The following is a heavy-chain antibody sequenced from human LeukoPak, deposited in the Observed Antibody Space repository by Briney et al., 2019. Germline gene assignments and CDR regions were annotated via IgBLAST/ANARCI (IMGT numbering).Heavy chain of an antibody. V-gene: IGHV1-18*01. J-gene: IGHJ5*02. CDR3: ARTRSGDTAMGTGWFDP. Sequence: GASVKVSCKASGYTFTSYGISWVRQAPGQGLEWMGWISAYNGNTNYAQKLQGRVTMTTDTSTSTAYMELRSLRSDDTAVYYCARTRSGDTAMGTGWFDPWGQGILVTVSS. CDR1: GYTFTSYG. D-gene: IGHD5-18*01. CDR2: ISAYNGNT.